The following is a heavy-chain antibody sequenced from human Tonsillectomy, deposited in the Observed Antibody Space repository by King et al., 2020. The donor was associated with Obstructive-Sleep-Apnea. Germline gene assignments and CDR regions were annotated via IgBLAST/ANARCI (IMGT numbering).Heavy chain of an antibody. V-gene: IGHV1-8*01. Sequence: QLVQSGAEVRKPGASVKVSCKASGYTFTNYDINWVRQATGQGLEWMGWMDPNGGNTGSAQEFQGRVTMTRNTSISTAYMELGSLRSEDTAVYYCATRRGAGSSDYWGQGTLVTVSS. CDR3: ATRRGAGSSDY. D-gene: IGHD2-2*01. CDR1: GYTFTNYD. CDR2: MDPNGGNT. J-gene: IGHJ4*02.